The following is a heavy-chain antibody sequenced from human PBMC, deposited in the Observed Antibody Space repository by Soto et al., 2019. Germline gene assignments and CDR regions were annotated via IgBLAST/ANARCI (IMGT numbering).Heavy chain of an antibody. CDR1: GASITNRDTY. Sequence: QLQLQESGPGLVQPSETVSLTCTVSGASITNRDTYWGWIRQPPGKGLEWIGTVYHSGSSYYNPSFKSRVTMSVDTSRNVFSVLLNSVTAALTAVYYCARLIPYFGGDCYSVGAFDIWGQGTMVTVSS. V-gene: IGHV4-39*01. CDR2: VYHSGSS. J-gene: IGHJ3*02. CDR3: ARLIPYFGGDCYSVGAFDI. D-gene: IGHD2-21*02.